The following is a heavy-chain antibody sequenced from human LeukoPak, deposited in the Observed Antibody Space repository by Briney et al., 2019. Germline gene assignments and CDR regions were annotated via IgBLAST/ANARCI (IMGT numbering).Heavy chain of an antibody. J-gene: IGHJ6*03. CDR1: EFIFSDYD. CDR2: ISSSSSYI. Sequence: GGSLRLSCDASEFIFSDYDMNWVRQAPGKGLEWVSSISSSSSYIYYADSVKGRFTISRDNAKNSLYLQMNSLRAEDTAVYYCARADPRGNYGLMFMDVWGKGTTVAVSS. V-gene: IGHV3-21*01. D-gene: IGHD3-10*01. CDR3: ARADPRGNYGLMFMDV.